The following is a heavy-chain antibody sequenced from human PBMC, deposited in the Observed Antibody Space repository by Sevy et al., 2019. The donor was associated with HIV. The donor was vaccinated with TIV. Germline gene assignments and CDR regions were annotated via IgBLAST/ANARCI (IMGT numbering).Heavy chain of an antibody. J-gene: IGHJ4*02. CDR1: GGTFSSYA. Sequence: ASVKVSCKASGGTFSSYAISWVRQAPGQGLEWMGGIIPIFGKENYAQKLQGRVTSTADECTSTAYMELSSLRSEDTAVYYCARADAGYYDIFTGKYDFDYWGQGTLVTISS. D-gene: IGHD3-9*01. CDR2: IIPIFGKE. V-gene: IGHV1-69*13. CDR3: ARADAGYYDIFTGKYDFDY.